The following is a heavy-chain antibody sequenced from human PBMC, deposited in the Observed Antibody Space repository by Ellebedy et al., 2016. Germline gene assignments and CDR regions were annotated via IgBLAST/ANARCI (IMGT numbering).Heavy chain of an antibody. J-gene: IGHJ3*02. CDR3: ASDAVVVVIADHDAFDI. Sequence: ASVKVSCKASGYTFTSYGISWVRQAPGHGLEWMGWISAYNGNTNYAQKLQGRVTMTTDTSTSTADMELRSLRSDDTAVYYCASDAVVVVIADHDAFDIWGQGTMVTVSS. CDR2: ISAYNGNT. V-gene: IGHV1-18*04. CDR1: GYTFTSYG. D-gene: IGHD3-22*01.